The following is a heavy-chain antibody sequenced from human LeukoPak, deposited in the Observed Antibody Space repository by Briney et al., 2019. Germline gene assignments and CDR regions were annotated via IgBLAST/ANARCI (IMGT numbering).Heavy chain of an antibody. J-gene: IGHJ4*02. V-gene: IGHV3-23*01. Sequence: PGGSLRLSCAASGFTFSNAWMSWVRQTPGKRLESVSSIGADGANTHSADSVKGRFTISRDNSENTVYLQMNSLRAEDTAVYFCVYLDSSGYYYGRLRYWGQGTPVTVSS. CDR2: IGADGANT. CDR3: VYLDSSGYYYGRLRY. CDR1: GFTFSNAW. D-gene: IGHD3-22*01.